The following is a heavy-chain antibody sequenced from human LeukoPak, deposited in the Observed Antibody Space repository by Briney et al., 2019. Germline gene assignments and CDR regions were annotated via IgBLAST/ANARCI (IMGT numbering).Heavy chain of an antibody. V-gene: IGHV4-31*03. CDR3: ASGPESYYFDY. J-gene: IGHJ4*02. Sequence: KPSETLSLTCTISGGSISRGGYYWSWIRQHPGKGLEWIGYIYYSGSTYSNPSLKSRVTISVDTSKNQFSLKLSSVTAADTAMYYCASGPESYYFDYWGQGTLVTVSS. CDR2: IYYSGST. CDR1: GGSISRGGYY.